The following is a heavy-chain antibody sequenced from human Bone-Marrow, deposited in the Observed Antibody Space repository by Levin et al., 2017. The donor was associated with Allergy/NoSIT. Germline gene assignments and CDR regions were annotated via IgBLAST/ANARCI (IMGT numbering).Heavy chain of an antibody. CDR3: AKDCGGWTSTRCYMAFDM. J-gene: IGHJ3*02. V-gene: IGHV3-23*01. CDR1: GFTFDTYA. Sequence: GGSLRLSCAASGFTFDTYAMGWVRQAPGKGLEWVSRISGSGGTTYYADSVQGRFTVAKDFSNNTVSLEMNSLRADDTAVYYCAKDCGGWTSTRCYMAFDMWGQGTMVTVSS. CDR2: ISGSGGTT. D-gene: IGHD2-2*02.